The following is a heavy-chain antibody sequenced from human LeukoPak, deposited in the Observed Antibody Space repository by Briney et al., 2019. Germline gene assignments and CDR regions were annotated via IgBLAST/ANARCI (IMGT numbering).Heavy chain of an antibody. CDR1: GGSISSYY. J-gene: IGHJ4*02. Sequence: PSETLSLTCTVSGGSISSYYWSWIRQPPGKGLEWIGYIYTSGSTNYNPSLKSRVTISVDTSKNQFSLKLSSVIAADTAVYYCARFTKDSSSSSGYYFDYWGQGTLVTVSS. CDR3: ARFTKDSSSSSGYYFDY. CDR2: IYTSGST. D-gene: IGHD6-13*01. V-gene: IGHV4-4*09.